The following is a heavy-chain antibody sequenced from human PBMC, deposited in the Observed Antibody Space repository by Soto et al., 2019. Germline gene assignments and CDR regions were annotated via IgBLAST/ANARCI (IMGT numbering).Heavy chain of an antibody. CDR1: GGSFSGYY. J-gene: IGHJ4*02. V-gene: IGHV4-34*01. D-gene: IGHD6-13*01. CDR3: ARGVRGYRSSFYFDY. CDR2: INHSGST. Sequence: QVQLQQWGAGLLKPSETLSLTCAVYGGSFSGYYWSWIRQPPGKGLEWIGEINHSGSTNYNPSLKSRVTISVDTSKNQFSLKLSSVTAADTAMYYCARGVRGYRSSFYFDYWGQGTLVTVSS.